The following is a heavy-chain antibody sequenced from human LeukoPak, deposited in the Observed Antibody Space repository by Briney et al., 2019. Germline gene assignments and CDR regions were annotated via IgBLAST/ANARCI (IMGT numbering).Heavy chain of an antibody. Sequence: GGSLRLSCAASGFXFSSAWMSWVRQAPGKGLEWVGRIKSKTDTGTTDYAAPVKGRFTISRDDSKNTLYLQMNSLKTEDKAVYYCTTVGPYNWNYGYWGQGTLVTVSS. CDR3: TTVGPYNWNYGY. D-gene: IGHD1-7*01. J-gene: IGHJ4*02. CDR1: GFXFSSAW. CDR2: IKSKTDTGTT. V-gene: IGHV3-15*01.